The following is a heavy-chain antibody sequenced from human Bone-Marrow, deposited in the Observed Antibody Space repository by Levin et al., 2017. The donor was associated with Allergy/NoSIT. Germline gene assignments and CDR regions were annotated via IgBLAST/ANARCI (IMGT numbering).Heavy chain of an antibody. V-gene: IGHV4-31*03. D-gene: IGHD5-12*01. CDR2: IYYSGST. Sequence: RTSETLSLVCTVSGHSISSGPYYWSWFRQHPGKGPEWIGYIYYSGSTHYNLSLRSRLKIAVDTSKNLFSLTLTSVTAADTAIYYCAPGAFVDPFPLDIWGHGILVTVSS. CDR3: APGAFVDPFPLDI. CDR1: GHSISSGPYY. J-gene: IGHJ4*01.